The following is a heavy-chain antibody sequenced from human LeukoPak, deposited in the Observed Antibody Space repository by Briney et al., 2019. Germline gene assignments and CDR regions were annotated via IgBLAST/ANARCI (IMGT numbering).Heavy chain of an antibody. CDR1: GXTFSTYA. J-gene: IGHJ4*02. V-gene: IGHV3-23*01. CDR3: ANWIGSSSRDY. CDR2: INSNGDEI. D-gene: IGHD6-6*01. Sequence: GGSLRLSCAASGXTFSTYALTWVRQAPGKGLEWVSGINSNGDEIYYADSVRGRFTISRDNSNNALYLQMDSLRAEDTAVYYCANWIGSSSRDYWGQGTLVTVSS.